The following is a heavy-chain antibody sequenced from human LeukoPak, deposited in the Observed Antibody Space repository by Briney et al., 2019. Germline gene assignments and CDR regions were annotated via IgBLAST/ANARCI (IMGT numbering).Heavy chain of an antibody. CDR3: ARDLLQQLVDDAFDI. Sequence: ASVKVSCKASGYTFTSYYMHWVRQAPGQGLELMGIINPSGGSTSYAQKFQGRVTMTRDTSTSTVYMELSSLRSEDTAVYYCARDLLQQLVDDAFDIWGQGTMVTVSS. D-gene: IGHD6-13*01. CDR1: GYTFTSYY. CDR2: INPSGGST. V-gene: IGHV1-46*01. J-gene: IGHJ3*02.